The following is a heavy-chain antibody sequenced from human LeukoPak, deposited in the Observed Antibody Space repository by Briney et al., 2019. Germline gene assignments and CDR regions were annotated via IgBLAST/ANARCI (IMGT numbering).Heavy chain of an antibody. CDR3: ARDSSGYGDAFDI. CDR1: GGSISSGDYY. V-gene: IGHV4-30-4*01. CDR2: IYYSGST. D-gene: IGHD3-22*01. Sequence: PSETLSLTCTVSGGSISSGDYYWSWTRQPPGKGLEWIGYIYYSGSTYYNPSLKSRVAISVDTSKNQFSLKLSSVTAADTAVYYCARDSSGYGDAFDIWGQGTMVTVSS. J-gene: IGHJ3*02.